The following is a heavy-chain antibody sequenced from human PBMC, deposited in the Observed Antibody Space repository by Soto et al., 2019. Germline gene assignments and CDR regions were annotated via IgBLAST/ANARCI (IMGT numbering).Heavy chain of an antibody. J-gene: IGHJ4*01. Sequence: EVQLVESGGGLVQPGGSLRLSCAASGFAFSDYEMNWVRQAPGKGLEWISYISRTGNAIYYADSVKGRFTISRDNAETSLYLQMSILRAEDTAVYYCTRYERRDFGAVIITEYWGHGTRVTVSS. CDR1: GFAFSDYE. D-gene: IGHD3-3*01. V-gene: IGHV3-48*03. CDR2: ISRTGNAI. CDR3: TRYERRDFGAVIITEY.